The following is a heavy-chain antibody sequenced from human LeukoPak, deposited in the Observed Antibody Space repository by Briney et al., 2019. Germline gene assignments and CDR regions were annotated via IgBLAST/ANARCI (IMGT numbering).Heavy chain of an antibody. CDR1: GGSISSYY. D-gene: IGHD2-2*03. V-gene: IGHV4-59*01. Sequence: SETLSLTCTVSGGSISSYYWSWIRQPPGKGLEWIGYTYYSGSTNYNPSLKSRVTISVDTSKNQFSLKLSSVTAADTAVYYCARVSVGYCSSTSCYSTRPLNWFDPWGQGTLVTVSS. J-gene: IGHJ5*02. CDR2: TYYSGST. CDR3: ARVSVGYCSSTSCYSTRPLNWFDP.